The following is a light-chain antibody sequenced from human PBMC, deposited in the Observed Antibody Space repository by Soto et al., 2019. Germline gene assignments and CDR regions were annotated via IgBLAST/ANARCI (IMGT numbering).Light chain of an antibody. CDR2: DVS. V-gene: IGKV3-11*01. Sequence: ENVLTQSPATLSLSPGEGATLSCRASESVGSDLAWYQQKPGQPPRRLIYDVSGRATGVPARFSGSGSGTDFTLTISSLEPEDFAVYYCQQRDSWPLTFGGGTKVEIK. J-gene: IGKJ4*01. CDR3: QQRDSWPLT. CDR1: ESVGSD.